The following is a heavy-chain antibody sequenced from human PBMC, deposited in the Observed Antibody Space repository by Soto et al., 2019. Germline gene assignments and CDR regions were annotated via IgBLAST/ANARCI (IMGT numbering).Heavy chain of an antibody. CDR3: ARDLDGLHDDNSGPYPRPG. Sequence: SETLSLTCTVSGGSISSDDYYWSWIRQAPGRGLEWIGYIHSSGSIYCNPSLKSRATMSIDTARNQFSLKVSSVTVADTAVYYCARDLDGLHDDNSGPYPRPGWGQGTLVT. CDR1: GGSISSDDYY. D-gene: IGHD3-22*01. CDR2: IHSSGSI. J-gene: IGHJ1*01. V-gene: IGHV4-30-4*01.